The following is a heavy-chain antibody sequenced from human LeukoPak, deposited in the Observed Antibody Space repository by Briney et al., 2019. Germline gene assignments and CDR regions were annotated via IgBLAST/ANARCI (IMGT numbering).Heavy chain of an antibody. CDR2: IYHSGST. Sequence: SETLSLTCTVSGYSISSGYYWGWIRQPPGKGLERIGSIYHSGSTYYNPSLKSRVTISVDTSKNQFSLKLSSVTAADTAVYYCARDARRRYYYDSSGTDAFDIWGQGTMVTVSS. V-gene: IGHV4-38-2*02. CDR3: ARDARRRYYYDSSGTDAFDI. CDR1: GYSISSGYY. J-gene: IGHJ3*02. D-gene: IGHD3-22*01.